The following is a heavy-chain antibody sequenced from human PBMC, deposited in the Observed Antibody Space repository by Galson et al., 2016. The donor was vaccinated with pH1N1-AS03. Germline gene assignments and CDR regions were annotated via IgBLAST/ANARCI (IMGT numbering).Heavy chain of an antibody. CDR2: IIPVLGRA. D-gene: IGHD1-26*01. Sequence: SVKVSCKASGYVFGSYRISWVRQAPRQGLEWMGGIIPVLGRANYPQKFQGRVTITADKSPATVYMELKGLRFEDTAIYYCAPMGFGELVGDYWGQGTLVTVSS. CDR1: GYVFGSYR. V-gene: IGHV1-69*10. CDR3: APMGFGELVGDY. J-gene: IGHJ4*02.